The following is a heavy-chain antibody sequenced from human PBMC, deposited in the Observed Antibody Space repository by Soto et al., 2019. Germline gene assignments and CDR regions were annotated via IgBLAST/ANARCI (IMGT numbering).Heavy chain of an antibody. J-gene: IGHJ4*02. D-gene: IGHD5-18*01. CDR1: GDSISNWNYY. Sequence: QLQLQESGPGLVKPSETLSLTCTVSGDSISNWNYYWGWIRQPPGKELQWIGSIYYTGTTYYSPSLKSRVNIAVETSQNHFSLKLNSVTAAETAVYYCARHPPRYNYDYGINDWGQGTLVTVCS. CDR3: ARHPPRYNYDYGIND. V-gene: IGHV4-39*01. CDR2: IYYTGTT.